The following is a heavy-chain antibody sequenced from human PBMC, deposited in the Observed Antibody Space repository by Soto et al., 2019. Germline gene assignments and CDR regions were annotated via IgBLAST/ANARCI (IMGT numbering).Heavy chain of an antibody. CDR1: GGTFSSYT. D-gene: IGHD6-19*01. CDR3: ARGEAVAGSIFDY. J-gene: IGHJ4*02. V-gene: IGHV1-69*02. Sequence: QVKLVQSGAEVKKPGSSVKVSCKASGGTFSSYTISWVRQAPGQGREWMGRIITIRGIASYTQKFQGRVTIPADKSTSPAYTELRSLRSEDTAVYYCARGEAVAGSIFDYWGQGTLVTVSS. CDR2: IITIRGIA.